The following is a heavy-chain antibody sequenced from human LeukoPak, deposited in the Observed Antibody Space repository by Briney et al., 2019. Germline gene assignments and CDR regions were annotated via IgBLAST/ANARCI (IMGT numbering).Heavy chain of an antibody. J-gene: IGHJ4*02. CDR2: IHYSGSS. CDR3: ARTSEEKGYGDPDH. Sequence: PSETLSLTCTVSGGSISFGHYYWSWVRQHPERGLEWIEFIHYSGSSYYKPSLRSRVTISIDTSKNQFSLNLLSVTAADTAVYFCARTSEEKGYGDPDHWGQGTLVTVSS. D-gene: IGHD4-17*01. CDR1: GGSISFGHYY. V-gene: IGHV4-31*03.